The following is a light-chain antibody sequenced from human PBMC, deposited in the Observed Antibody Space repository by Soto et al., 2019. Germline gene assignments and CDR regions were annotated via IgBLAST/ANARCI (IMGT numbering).Light chain of an antibody. CDR2: GAS. V-gene: IGKV3-15*01. Sequence: EIMMTQSPATLSVSPGERATLSCRASQTLSSNLAWYLQEPGQAPRLLIYGASTRATGIPARFSGSGSGTEFTLTISSLQSEDFAVYYCQQYNNWPYTFGQGTKLEIK. CDR3: QQYNNWPYT. CDR1: QTLSSN. J-gene: IGKJ2*01.